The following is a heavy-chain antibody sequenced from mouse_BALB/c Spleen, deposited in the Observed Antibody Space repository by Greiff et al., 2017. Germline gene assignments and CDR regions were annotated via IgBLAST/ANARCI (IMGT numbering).Heavy chain of an antibody. D-gene: IGHD2-4*01. Sequence: EVMLVESGPSLVKPSQTLSLTCSVTGDSITSCYWNWIRKCPGNKLEYMGYISYSGSTYYNPSLKSRISITRDTSKNQYYLQLNSVTTEDTATYYCASGSTMITTGPWFAYWGQGTLVTVSA. J-gene: IGHJ3*01. CDR2: ISYSGST. V-gene: IGHV3-8*02. CDR1: GDSITSCY. CDR3: ASGSTMITTGPWFAY.